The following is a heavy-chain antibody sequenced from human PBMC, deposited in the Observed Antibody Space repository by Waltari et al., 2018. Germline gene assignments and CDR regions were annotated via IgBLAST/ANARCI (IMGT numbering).Heavy chain of an antibody. J-gene: IGHJ4*02. V-gene: IGHV4-59*11. CDR3: ASTPQVSGTTLSGFDY. CDR2: IYGGGSV. CDR1: GDSISSHF. Sequence: QVQLQESGPGLVKPSETLSLTCTVSGDSISSHFWSWIRQPPGKGLEWIGYIYGGGSVNYNPSLRSRVTIQMDTSKNQCSLKVNSVTAADTAVYYCASTPQVSGTTLSGFDYWGQGTLVTVSS. D-gene: IGHD1-7*01.